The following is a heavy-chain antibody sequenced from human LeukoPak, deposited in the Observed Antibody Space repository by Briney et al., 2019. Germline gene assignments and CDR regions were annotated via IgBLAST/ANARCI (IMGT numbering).Heavy chain of an antibody. J-gene: IGHJ4*02. V-gene: IGHV3-7*01. CDR3: ARDVYYYDSSGHDF. D-gene: IGHD3-22*01. CDR1: GFTFSNYW. Sequence: PGGSLRLSCAASGFTFSNYWMNWVRQAPGKGLEWVANIKRDGSEKYYVDSVRGRFTISRDNVKNSLYLQLSSLKAEDTGIYYCARDVYYYDSSGHDFWGQGTLVIVSS. CDR2: IKRDGSEK.